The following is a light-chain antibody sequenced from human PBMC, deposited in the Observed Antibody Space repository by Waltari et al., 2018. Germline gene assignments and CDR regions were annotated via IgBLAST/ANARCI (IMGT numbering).Light chain of an antibody. V-gene: IGKV3-20*01. Sequence: DIVLTQSPGTLSLSPGERATLSCRASQSVSRYLTWYQQKPGQAPRLLIYGAYSMATGIPDRFSGSGSGTDFSLTISSLEPEDFAVYYCQNHERLPAMFGQGTKVEIK. CDR3: QNHERLPAM. CDR2: GAY. J-gene: IGKJ1*01. CDR1: QSVSRY.